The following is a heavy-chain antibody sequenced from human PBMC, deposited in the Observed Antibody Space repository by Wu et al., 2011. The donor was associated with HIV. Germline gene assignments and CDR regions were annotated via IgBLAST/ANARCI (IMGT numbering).Heavy chain of an antibody. Sequence: QVQLVQSGAEVKKPGSSVKVSCKASGGTFSRYAINWVRQAPGQGLEWMGGIIPIFGTAKYVQKFQGRVTITADKSTSTAYMELSSLTSEDTAVYYCARDRETSGLGDSYYYMDVWGKGTNGHRLL. CDR3: ARDRETSGLGDSYYYMDV. CDR2: IIPIFGTA. D-gene: IGHD3-16*01. V-gene: IGHV1-69*06. CDR1: GGTFSRYA. J-gene: IGHJ6*03.